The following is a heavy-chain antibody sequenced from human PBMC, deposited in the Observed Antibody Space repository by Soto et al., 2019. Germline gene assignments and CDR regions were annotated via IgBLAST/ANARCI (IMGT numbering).Heavy chain of an antibody. V-gene: IGHV3-64*01. D-gene: IGHD2-2*01. CDR3: ARGGYCSSTSCYYFDY. CDR2: ISSNGGST. Sequence: PGGSLRLSCAASGFTFSSYAMHWVRQAPGKGLEYVSAISSNGGSTYYANSVKGRFTISRDNSKNTLYLQMGSLRAEDMAVYYCARGGYCSSTSCYYFDYWGQGTLVTVSS. J-gene: IGHJ4*02. CDR1: GFTFSSYA.